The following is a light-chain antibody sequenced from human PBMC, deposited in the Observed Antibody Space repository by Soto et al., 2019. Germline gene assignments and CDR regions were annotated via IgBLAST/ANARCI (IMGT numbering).Light chain of an antibody. CDR1: QSVSISY. Sequence: VLTQAPGTLSSCRREGATLTCRASQSVSISYLAWYQQKSGQAPRLLIYGAASRATGIPARFSGSGSGTDFTLTISRLEPEDFAVYYCQQYGSSPSITFGQGTRLEI. J-gene: IGKJ5*01. V-gene: IGKV3-20*01. CDR3: QQYGSSPSIT. CDR2: GAA.